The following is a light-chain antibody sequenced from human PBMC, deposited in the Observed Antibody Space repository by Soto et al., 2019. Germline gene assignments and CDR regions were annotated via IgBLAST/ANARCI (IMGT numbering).Light chain of an antibody. CDR2: ATS. Sequence: IQSTQSPPSLSASVGDRVTITCRASQSISSYLNWYQQKPGKAPKLLIYATSSLQSGVPSRFSGRGSGTDFTLTISSLQPEDFATYYCQQSYSIFLTFGQGTKVDIK. CDR3: QQSYSIFLT. V-gene: IGKV1-39*01. CDR1: QSISSY. J-gene: IGKJ1*01.